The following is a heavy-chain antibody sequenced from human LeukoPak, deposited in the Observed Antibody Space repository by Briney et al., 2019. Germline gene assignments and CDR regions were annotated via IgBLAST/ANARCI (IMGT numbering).Heavy chain of an antibody. V-gene: IGHV1-2*02. Sequence: GASVTVSCKASGDTFTGYYMHWVRQAPGQGLEWMGWINPNSGGTNYAQKFQGRVTMTRDTSISTAYMELSRLRSDDTAVYYCARDADSGSYLGVWGQGTLVTVSS. J-gene: IGHJ4*02. CDR3: ARDADSGSYLGV. D-gene: IGHD1-26*01. CDR1: GDTFTGYY. CDR2: INPNSGGT.